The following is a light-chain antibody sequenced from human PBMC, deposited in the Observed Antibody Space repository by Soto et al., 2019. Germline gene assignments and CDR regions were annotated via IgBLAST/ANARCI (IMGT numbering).Light chain of an antibody. CDR1: QSVVSSP. CDR3: QYYGTSTGFT. CDR2: GAS. Sequence: IVLTQSPGTLSLSPGERATLSCRAIQSVVSSPLVWYQKKPGQATRLLIYGASTRGTGIPDRFSGSGSGTDFTLTISRLEPEDFAVYYCQYYGTSTGFTFGPGTRVDIK. J-gene: IGKJ3*01. V-gene: IGKV3-20*01.